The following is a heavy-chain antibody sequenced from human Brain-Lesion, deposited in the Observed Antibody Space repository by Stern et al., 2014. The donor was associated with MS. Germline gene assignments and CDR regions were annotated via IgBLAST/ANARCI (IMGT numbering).Heavy chain of an antibody. CDR3: ATLSPGAGGNYYRHFDY. V-gene: IGHV1-24*01. Sequence: QVQLVQSGPEVKKPAASVKVSCKVSGYTLTELSMHWVRQAPRNGLEWVGGFYTEDGETIYAQKFQGRVTMTEDTSTDTAYMELSSLRSEDTAVYYCATLSPGAGGNYYRHFDYWGQGTLVTVSS. D-gene: IGHD1-26*01. CDR2: FYTEDGET. CDR1: GYTLTELS. J-gene: IGHJ4*02.